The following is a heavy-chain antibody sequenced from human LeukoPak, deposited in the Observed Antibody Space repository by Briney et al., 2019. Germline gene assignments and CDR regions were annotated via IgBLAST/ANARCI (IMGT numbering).Heavy chain of an antibody. D-gene: IGHD6-19*01. CDR1: GGSISSFF. CDR3: ATQGSGWFFP. Sequence: SETLSLTCTVSGGSISSFFWSWIRQPPGKGLGWIGYIYDSGGTSYNPSLKSRVTISVDTSKNQFSLKLSSVTAADTAVYYCATQGSGWFFPWGQGTLVTVSS. J-gene: IGHJ5*02. V-gene: IGHV4-59*08. CDR2: IYDSGGT.